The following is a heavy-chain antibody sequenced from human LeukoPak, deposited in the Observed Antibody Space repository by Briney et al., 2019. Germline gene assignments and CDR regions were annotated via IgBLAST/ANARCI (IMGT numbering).Heavy chain of an antibody. D-gene: IGHD6-13*01. CDR3: ARGIAAAGKGFSDY. CDR1: GYTFTSYG. CDR2: ISAYNGNT. J-gene: IGHJ4*02. V-gene: IGHV1-18*01. Sequence: GASXXXSCKASGYTFTSYGISWVRQAPGQGLEWMGWISAYNGNTNYAQKLQGRVTMTTDTSTSTAYMELRSLRSDDTAVYYCARGIAAAGKGFSDYWGQGTLVTVSS.